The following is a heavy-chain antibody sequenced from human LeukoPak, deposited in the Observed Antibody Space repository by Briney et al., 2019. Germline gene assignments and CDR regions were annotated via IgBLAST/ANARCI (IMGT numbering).Heavy chain of an antibody. CDR3: ARDTPPTGTGGFDY. CDR2: IKQDGSEK. Sequence: GGSLRLSCAASGFTFSDYYMSWIRQAPGKGLEWVANIKQDGSEKYYVDSVKGRFTISRDNAKNSLYLQMNSLRAEDTAVYYCARDTPPTGTGGFDYWGQGTLVTVSS. J-gene: IGHJ4*02. CDR1: GFTFSDYY. V-gene: IGHV3-7*01. D-gene: IGHD1-1*01.